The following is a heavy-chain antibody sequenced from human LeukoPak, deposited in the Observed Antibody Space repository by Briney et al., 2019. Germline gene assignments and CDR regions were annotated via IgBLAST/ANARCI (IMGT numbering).Heavy chain of an antibody. CDR1: GGSFGGYY. J-gene: IGHJ4*02. D-gene: IGHD6-13*01. CDR3: ASVSSSWYGGFDY. CDR2: IYHSGST. V-gene: IGHV4-34*01. Sequence: NPSETLSLTCAVYGGSFGGYYWSWIRQPPGKGLEWIGSIYHSGSTYYNPSLKSRVTISVDTSKNQFSLKLSSVTAADTAVYYCASVSSSWYGGFDYWGQGTLVTVSS.